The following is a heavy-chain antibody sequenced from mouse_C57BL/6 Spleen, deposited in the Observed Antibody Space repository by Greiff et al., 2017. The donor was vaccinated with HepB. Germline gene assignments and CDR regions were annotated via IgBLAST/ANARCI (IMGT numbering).Heavy chain of an antibody. V-gene: IGHV1-64*01. D-gene: IGHD1-1*01. J-gene: IGHJ4*01. CDR3: AYYGSSYYAMDY. CDR2: IHPNSGST. CDR1: GYTFTSYW. Sequence: QVQLQQPGAELVKPGASVKLSCKASGYTFTSYWMHWVKQRPGQGLEWIGMIHPNSGSTNYNEKFKSKATLTVDKSSSTAYMHLSSLTSEDSAVYYCAYYGSSYYAMDYWGQGTSVTVSS.